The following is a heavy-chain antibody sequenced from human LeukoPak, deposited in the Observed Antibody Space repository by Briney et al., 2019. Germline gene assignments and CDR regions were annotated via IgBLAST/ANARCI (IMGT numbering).Heavy chain of an antibody. CDR2: FSGSGGST. Sequence: GGSLRLSCAASGFTFSSYAMSWVRQAPGKGLEWVSTFSGSGGSTHYADSVKGRFTISRDNSKNTLYLQMNSLRAEDTAIYYGAKSFRPLDINGWSPHFDYGGQGTLATV. J-gene: IGHJ4*02. D-gene: IGHD5-12*01. V-gene: IGHV3-23*01. CDR3: AKSFRPLDINGWSPHFDY. CDR1: GFTFSSYA.